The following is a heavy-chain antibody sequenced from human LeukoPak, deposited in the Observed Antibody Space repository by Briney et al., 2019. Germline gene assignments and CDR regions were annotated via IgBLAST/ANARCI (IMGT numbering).Heavy chain of an antibody. CDR1: GGSFSGYY. Sequence: SETLSLTCAVYGGSFSGYYWSWIRQPPGKGLEWIGEINHSGSTNYNPSLKSRVTISVDTSKNQFSLKLSSVTAADTAVYYCVVKWQLPDTNWFDPWGQGTLVTVSS. J-gene: IGHJ5*02. CDR2: INHSGST. CDR3: VVKWQLPDTNWFDP. D-gene: IGHD2-15*01. V-gene: IGHV4-34*01.